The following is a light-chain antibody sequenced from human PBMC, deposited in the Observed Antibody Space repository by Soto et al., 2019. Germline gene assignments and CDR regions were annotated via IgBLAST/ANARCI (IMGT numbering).Light chain of an antibody. CDR2: GAS. J-gene: IGKJ5*01. CDR1: QSVSSY. CDR3: QQYNSWPRT. Sequence: EIVLTQSPATLSLSPGERATLSCRASQSVSSYLAWYQQKPGQAPRLLIYGASTRATGVPARFSGSGSGTEFTLTISSLQSEDLEVYFCQQYNSWPRTFGQGTRLEI. V-gene: IGKV3-15*01.